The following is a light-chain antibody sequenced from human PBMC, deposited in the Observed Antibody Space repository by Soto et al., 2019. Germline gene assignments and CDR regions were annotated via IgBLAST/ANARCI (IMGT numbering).Light chain of an antibody. J-gene: IGKJ4*01. V-gene: IGKV1-12*01. CDR1: QAIVDW. CDR3: QQADISQLT. CDR2: ATS. Sequence: DIQMTQSPSSVSASVGDRVTITCRASQAIVDWLAWYQQKPGKAPNLLIYATSTLQSGVPSRFSGRGSETEFSLTISSLQPEEFATYYCQQADISQLTFGGGTRVEI.